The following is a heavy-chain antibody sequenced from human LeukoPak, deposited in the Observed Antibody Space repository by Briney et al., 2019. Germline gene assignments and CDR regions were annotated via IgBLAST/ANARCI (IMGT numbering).Heavy chain of an antibody. J-gene: IGHJ3*02. CDR1: GYTFTSYY. CDR2: INPSGGST. V-gene: IGHV1-46*01. Sequence: ASVKVSCKASGYTFTSYYIHWVRQAPGQGLEWMGIINPSGGSTSYAQKFQGRVTMTTDTSTSTAYMELRSLRSDDTAVYYCARGFWVTIFGVAYLDAFDTWGQGTMVSVFS. CDR3: ARGFWVTIFGVAYLDAFDT. D-gene: IGHD3-3*01.